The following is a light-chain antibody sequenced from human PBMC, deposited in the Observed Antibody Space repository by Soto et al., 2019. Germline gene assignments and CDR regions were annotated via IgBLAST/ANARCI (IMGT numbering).Light chain of an antibody. V-gene: IGLV7-46*01. CDR3: LLSYSGAQV. CDR2: DTS. Sequence: QTVVTQEPSLTVSPGGTVTLTCGSSTGAVTSGHYPYWFQQKPGQAPRPLIYDTSNKHSWTPARFSGSLLGGKAALTLSGAQPEDEAEYYCLLSYSGAQVFGGGTKVTVL. CDR1: TGAVTSGHY. J-gene: IGLJ3*02.